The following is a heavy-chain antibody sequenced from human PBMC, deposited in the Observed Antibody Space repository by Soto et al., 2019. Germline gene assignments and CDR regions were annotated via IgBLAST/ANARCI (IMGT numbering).Heavy chain of an antibody. J-gene: IGHJ4*02. V-gene: IGHV3-7*03. Sequence: EVQLVESGGGLVQPGGSLRLSCAASGLTFSNYWMNWVRQAPGKGLEWVANINPDGSDKQYIDSVKGRFTISRDNAQNSVSLNMNSLRAEDTAVYFCVGGSTYDSAWGQGTLVTVSS. CDR3: VGGSTYDSA. CDR2: INPDGSDK. D-gene: IGHD3-22*01. CDR1: GLTFSNYW.